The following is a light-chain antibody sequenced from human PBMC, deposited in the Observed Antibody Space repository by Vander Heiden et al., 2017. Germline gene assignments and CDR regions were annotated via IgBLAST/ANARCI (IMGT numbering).Light chain of an antibody. J-gene: IGKJ4*01. CDR1: QSVSSSY. CDR2: GAS. Sequence: EIVLTQSPGTLSLSPGERATLSCRASQSVSSSYLAWYQQKPGHAPRLLIYGASSRATGIPDRFSGSGSGTDFTLTISRLEPEDFAVYYYQQYGSSTLTFGGGTKVEIK. CDR3: QQYGSSTLT. V-gene: IGKV3-20*01.